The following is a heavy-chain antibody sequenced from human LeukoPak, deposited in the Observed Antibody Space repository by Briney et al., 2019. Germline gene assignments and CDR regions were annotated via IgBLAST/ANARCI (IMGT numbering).Heavy chain of an antibody. D-gene: IGHD1-26*01. CDR2: ISSSSSYI. CDR3: ARDLVGVTRGSYYFDY. Sequence: GGSLRLSCAASGLTFSSYSMNWVRQAPGKGLEWVSSISSSSSYIYYADSVKGRFTISRDNAKNSLCLQMNGLRAEDTAVYYCARDLVGVTRGSYYFDYWAREPWSPSPQ. CDR1: GLTFSSYS. V-gene: IGHV3-21*01. J-gene: IGHJ4*02.